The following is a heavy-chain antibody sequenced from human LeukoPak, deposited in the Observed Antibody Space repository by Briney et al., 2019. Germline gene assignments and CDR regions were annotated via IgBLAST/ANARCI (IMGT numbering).Heavy chain of an antibody. D-gene: IGHD2-2*01. J-gene: IGHJ4*02. CDR3: AKEGSGPFCSSTSCYVDQ. V-gene: IGHV3-30*18. CDR1: GFTFSSYD. CDR2: ISYDGSKK. Sequence: GGSLRLSCAASGFTFSSYDIYWVRQAPGKGLEWVAVISYDGSKKYYADSVKGRFTISRDNSKNTLYLRMNSLRAEDTAVYYCAKEGSGPFCSSTSCYVDQWGQGTLVTVSS.